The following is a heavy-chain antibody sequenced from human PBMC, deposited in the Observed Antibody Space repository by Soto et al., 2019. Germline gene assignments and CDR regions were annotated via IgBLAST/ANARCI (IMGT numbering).Heavy chain of an antibody. D-gene: IGHD1-7*01. J-gene: IGHJ5*02. V-gene: IGHV1-69*13. CDR2: IIPIFGTA. Sequence: ASVQVSYKASGGTFSSYAISWVRQAPGQGLEWMGGIIPIFGTANYAQKFQGRVTITADESTSTAYMELSSLRSEDTAVYYCASERVTGTTWRWFDPWGQGTLVTVSS. CDR1: GGTFSSYA. CDR3: ASERVTGTTWRWFDP.